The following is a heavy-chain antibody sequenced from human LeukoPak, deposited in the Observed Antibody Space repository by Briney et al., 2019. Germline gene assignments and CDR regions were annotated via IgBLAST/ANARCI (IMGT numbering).Heavy chain of an antibody. CDR3: AREPTTVKGYYYYGMDV. CDR1: GFTFSSYA. Sequence: GGSLRLSCAASGFTFSSYAMHWVRQAPGKGLEWVAVISYDGSNEYYADSVKGRFTISRDNSKNTLYLQMNSLRAEDTAVYYCAREPTTVKGYYYYGMDVWGQGTTVTVSS. J-gene: IGHJ6*02. CDR2: ISYDGSNE. V-gene: IGHV3-30-3*01. D-gene: IGHD4-11*01.